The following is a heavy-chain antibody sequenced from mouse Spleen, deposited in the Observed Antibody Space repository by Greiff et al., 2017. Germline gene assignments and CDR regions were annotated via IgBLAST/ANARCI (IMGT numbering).Heavy chain of an antibody. D-gene: IGHD1-1*01. Sequence: VQLQQSGAELVKPGASVKLSCTASGFNIKDYYMHWVKQRTEQGLEWIGRIDPEDGETKYAPKFQGKATITADTSSNTAYLQLSSLTSEDTAVYYCASFRYYGSSYVRSWYFDVWGTGTTVTVSS. CDR2: IDPEDGET. CDR3: ASFRYYGSSYVRSWYFDV. CDR1: GFNIKDYY. V-gene: IGHV14-2*01. J-gene: IGHJ1*03.